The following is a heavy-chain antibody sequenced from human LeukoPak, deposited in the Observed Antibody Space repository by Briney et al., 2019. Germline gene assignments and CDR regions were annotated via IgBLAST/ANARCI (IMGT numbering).Heavy chain of an antibody. CDR1: GYTFTNYA. D-gene: IGHD3/OR15-3a*01. V-gene: IGHV7-4-1*02. CDR2: INTNTVNP. CDR3: ARGTSGLVTTNDY. Sequence: VASVKVSCKASGYTFTNYAMNWVRQAPGQGLEWMGWINTNTVNPTYAQGFTGRFVFSLDTSVSTAYLQISSLKAEDTAVYYCARGTSGLVTTNDYWGQGTLVTVSS. J-gene: IGHJ4*02.